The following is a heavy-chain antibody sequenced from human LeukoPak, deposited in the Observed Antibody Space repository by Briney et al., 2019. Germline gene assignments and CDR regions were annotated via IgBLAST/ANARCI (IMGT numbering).Heavy chain of an antibody. CDR2: ISSSSSYI. CDR3: ARDYGDLDY. J-gene: IGHJ4*02. D-gene: IGHD2-21*02. Sequence: GGSLRLSCVASGLSFSSYDIVWVRQPPGEGLEWVSSISSSSSYIYYADSVKGRFTISRDNAKNSLYLQMNSLRAEDTAVYFCARDYGDLDYWGQGTLVTVSS. V-gene: IGHV3-21*01. CDR1: GLSFSSYD.